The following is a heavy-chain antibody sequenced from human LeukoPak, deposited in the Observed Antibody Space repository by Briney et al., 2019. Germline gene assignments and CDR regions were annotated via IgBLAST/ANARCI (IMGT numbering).Heavy chain of an antibody. D-gene: IGHD3-9*01. CDR1: GGSISSYY. CDR3: ARANYDILTGYHNWFDP. J-gene: IGHJ5*02. CDR2: IYHSGST. V-gene: IGHV4-38-2*02. Sequence: SETLSLTCTVSGGSISSYYWGWIRQPPGKGLEWIGSIYHSGSTYYNPSLKSRVTISVDTSKNQFSLKLSSVTAADTAVYYCARANYDILTGYHNWFDPWGQGTLVTVSS.